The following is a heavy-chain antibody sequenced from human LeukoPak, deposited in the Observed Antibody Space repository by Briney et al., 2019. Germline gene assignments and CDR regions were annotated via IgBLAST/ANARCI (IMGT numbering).Heavy chain of an antibody. D-gene: IGHD4-17*01. CDR1: GGSFSDYY. V-gene: IGHV4-34*01. CDR3: ARDSSYGDYVFDY. CDR2: INQSGST. J-gene: IGHJ4*02. Sequence: PSETLSLTCAVYGGSFSDYYWSWIRQSPGKGLEWIGEINQSGSTTYNPSLESRVTISVDTSKNQFSLKLSSVTAADTAVYYCARDSSYGDYVFDYWGQGTLVTVSS.